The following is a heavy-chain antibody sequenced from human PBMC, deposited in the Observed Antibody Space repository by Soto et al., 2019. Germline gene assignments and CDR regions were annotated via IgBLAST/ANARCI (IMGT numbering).Heavy chain of an antibody. D-gene: IGHD3-9*01. CDR2: IYYSGST. V-gene: IGHV4-39*01. CDR1: GGSISSSSYY. Sequence: SETLSLTCTVSGGSISSSSYYWGWIRQPPGKGLEWIGSIYYSGSTYYNPSLKSRVTISVDTSKNQFSLKLSSVTAADTAVYYCARHTIYDILTPNWFDPWGQGTLVTVSS. CDR3: ARHTIYDILTPNWFDP. J-gene: IGHJ5*02.